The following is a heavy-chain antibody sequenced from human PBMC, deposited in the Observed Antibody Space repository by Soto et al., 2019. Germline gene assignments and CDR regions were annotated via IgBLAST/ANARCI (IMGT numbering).Heavy chain of an antibody. Sequence: SETLSLTGTVSGGSISGYYWIWIRQSPGKGLEWVGYIHHSGSTNYNPSLKSRVTISVDTSKNQFSLRLSSVTAADTAVYYCARHQPNRLGDWFDPWGQGILVTVSS. CDR1: GGSISGYY. D-gene: IGHD3-10*01. CDR3: ARHQPNRLGDWFDP. V-gene: IGHV4-59*08. CDR2: IHHSGST. J-gene: IGHJ5*02.